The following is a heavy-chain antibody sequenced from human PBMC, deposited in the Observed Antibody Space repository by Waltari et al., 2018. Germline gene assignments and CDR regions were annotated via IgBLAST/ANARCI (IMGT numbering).Heavy chain of an antibody. CDR2: IKSKTDGGTT. CDR3: TTVGVTTSNAFDI. J-gene: IGHJ3*02. CDR1: GFTFSNAR. D-gene: IGHD4-17*01. Sequence: EVQLVESGGGLVKPGGSLRLSCAASGFTFSNARLRWVRQAPGKGLEWVGRIKSKTDGGTTDNAAPVKGRFTISRDDSKNTLYLQMNSLKTEDTAVYYCTTVGVTTSNAFDIWGQGTMVTVSS. V-gene: IGHV3-15*01.